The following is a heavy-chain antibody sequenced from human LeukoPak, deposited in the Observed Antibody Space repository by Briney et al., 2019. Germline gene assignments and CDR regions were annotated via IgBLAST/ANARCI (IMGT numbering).Heavy chain of an antibody. Sequence: SETLSLTCTVSGGSFNNYYWSWIRQPPGKGLEWIGYFFYSGRTNYNPSLKSRVTISVDTSKNQFSLKLSSVTAADTAVYYCARSDTLGGVVAFDAFDIWGLGTMVTVSS. V-gene: IGHV4-59*01. J-gene: IGHJ3*02. CDR2: FFYSGRT. D-gene: IGHD3-16*02. CDR3: ARSDTLGGVVAFDAFDI. CDR1: GGSFNNYY.